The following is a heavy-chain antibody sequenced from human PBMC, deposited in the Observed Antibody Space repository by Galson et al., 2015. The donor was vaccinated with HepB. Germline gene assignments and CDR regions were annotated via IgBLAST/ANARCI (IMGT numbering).Heavy chain of an antibody. Sequence: SLRLSCAASGFTFGDYAMSWVRQAPGKGLEWVGFIRSKAYGGTTEYAASVKGRFTISRDDSKSIANLQMNSLKTEDTAVYYCTRNSGSYYGYFDYWGQGTLVTVSS. CDR1: GFTFGDYA. D-gene: IGHD1-26*01. J-gene: IGHJ4*02. CDR2: IRSKAYGGTT. CDR3: TRNSGSYYGYFDY. V-gene: IGHV3-49*04.